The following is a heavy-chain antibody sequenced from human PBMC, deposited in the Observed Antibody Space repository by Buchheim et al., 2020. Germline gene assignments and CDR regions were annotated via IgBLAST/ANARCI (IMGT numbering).Heavy chain of an antibody. V-gene: IGHV1-69*02. J-gene: IGHJ4*02. CDR3: ASGPGGSGSYYPFFDY. D-gene: IGHD3-10*01. CDR1: GGTFSSYT. Sequence: QVQLVQSGAEVKKPGSSVKVSCKASGGTFSSYTISWVRQAPGQGLEWMGRIIPILGIANYAQKFQGRVTITADKSTSTSYKELSSLRSEDTAVYYCASGPGGSGSYYPFFDYWGQGTL. CDR2: IIPILGIA.